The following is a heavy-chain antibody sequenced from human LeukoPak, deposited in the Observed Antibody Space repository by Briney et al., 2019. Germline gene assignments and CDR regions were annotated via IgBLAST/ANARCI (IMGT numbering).Heavy chain of an antibody. CDR2: INPNSGGT. D-gene: IGHD3-10*01. CDR1: GYTFTGYY. Sequence: ASVKVSCKASGYTFTGYYMHWVRQAPGQGLEWMGWINPNSGGTNYAQKFQGRVTMTRDTSISTAYMELSRLRSDDTAVYYCARVYGWGFGDAFDIWGQGTMVTVSS. V-gene: IGHV1-2*02. J-gene: IGHJ3*02. CDR3: ARVYGWGFGDAFDI.